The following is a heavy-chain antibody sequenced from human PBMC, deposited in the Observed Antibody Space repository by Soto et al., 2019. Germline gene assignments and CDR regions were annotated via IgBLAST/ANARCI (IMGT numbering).Heavy chain of an antibody. Sequence: ESGGGVVQPGRSLRLSCAASGFTFSSYGMHWVRQAPGKGLEWVAVIWYDGSNKYYADSVKGRFTISRDNSKNTLYLQMNSLRAEDTAVYYCARDFSPYSSSWDYFDYWGQGTLVTVSS. J-gene: IGHJ4*02. CDR3: ARDFSPYSSSWDYFDY. CDR2: IWYDGSNK. D-gene: IGHD6-13*01. CDR1: GFTFSSYG. V-gene: IGHV3-33*01.